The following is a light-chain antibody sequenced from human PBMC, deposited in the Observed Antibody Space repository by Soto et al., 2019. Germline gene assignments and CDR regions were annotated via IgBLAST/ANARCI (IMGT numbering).Light chain of an antibody. CDR2: AAS. V-gene: IGKV1-27*01. CDR1: LPISNY. J-gene: IGKJ1*01. CDR3: QQYTQSLWT. Sequence: DIQMTQSPSSLSASVGDRVTITCRASLPISNYLAWYQQKPGKIPNLLIYAASTLQAGVPSRFSGSGSGTHFTLTIDRLEPEDFAVYFCQQYTQSLWTFGQGTKVEIK.